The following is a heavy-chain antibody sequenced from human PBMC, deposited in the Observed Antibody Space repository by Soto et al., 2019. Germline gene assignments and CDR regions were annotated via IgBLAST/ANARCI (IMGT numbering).Heavy chain of an antibody. CDR2: IKQDGSER. CDR1: GFTFSRYW. J-gene: IGHJ4*02. CDR3: ARDLTSEYYYDSSGLDY. V-gene: IGHV3-7*01. Sequence: VGSLRLSCAASGFTFSRYWMSWVRQAPGKGLECVANIKQDGSERYYVDSVKGRFTISRDNAKNSLYLQMNSLRDEDTAVYYCARDLTSEYYYDSSGLDYWGQGTLVTVSS. D-gene: IGHD3-22*01.